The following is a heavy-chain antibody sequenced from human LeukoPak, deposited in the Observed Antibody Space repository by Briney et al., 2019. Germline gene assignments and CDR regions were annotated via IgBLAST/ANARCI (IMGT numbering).Heavy chain of an antibody. CDR3: ARDRTTVTTGYYGMDV. J-gene: IGHJ6*02. V-gene: IGHV1-2*02. CDR1: GYTCTGYY. CDR2: INPNTGVT. Sequence: SSVKVSCTASGYTCTGYYMHWVRQAPGQGLEWMGWINPNTGVTNYAQKFQGRVTLTRDTSIITAYMELTRLRSDDTAVYYCARDRTTVTTGYYGMDVWGQGTTVTVSS. D-gene: IGHD4-17*01.